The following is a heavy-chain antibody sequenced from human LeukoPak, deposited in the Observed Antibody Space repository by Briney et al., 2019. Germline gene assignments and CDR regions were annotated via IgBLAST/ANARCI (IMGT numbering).Heavy chain of an antibody. CDR1: GFTFSTYW. CDR3: ARGGTRRHDH. Sequence: GGSLRLSCAASGFTFSTYWMSCVRQAPGKGLEWVANIKEDGSEKYYVDSVKGRFTISRDNANNLVYLQMNSLRAEDTAVYYCARGGTRRHDHWGQGTLVTVSS. CDR2: IKEDGSEK. D-gene: IGHD1-26*01. J-gene: IGHJ4*02. V-gene: IGHV3-7*01.